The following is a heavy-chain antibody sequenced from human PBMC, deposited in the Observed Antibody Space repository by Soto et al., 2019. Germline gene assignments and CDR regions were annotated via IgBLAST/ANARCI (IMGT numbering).Heavy chain of an antibody. CDR2: IYHSGST. V-gene: IGHV4-4*02. CDR1: GGSISSSNW. CDR3: ARDNVKHCSGGSCYPDAFDI. D-gene: IGHD2-15*01. J-gene: IGHJ3*02. Sequence: SETLSLTXAVSGGSISSSNWWSWVRQPPGKGLEWIGEIYHSGSTNYNPSLKSRVTISVDKSKNQFSLKLSSVTAADTAVYYCARDNVKHCSGGSCYPDAFDIWGQGTMVTVSS.